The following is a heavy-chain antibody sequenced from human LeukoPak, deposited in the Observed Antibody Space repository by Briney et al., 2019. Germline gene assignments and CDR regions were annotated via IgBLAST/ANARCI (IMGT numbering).Heavy chain of an antibody. CDR3: ARDYGDYVVAFDI. CDR1: GFTFSSYG. J-gene: IGHJ3*02. V-gene: IGHV3-33*01. CDR2: IWYDGSNK. Sequence: PGGSLRLSCSASGFTFSSYGMLWVRQAPGMGLEGVAVIWYDGSNKYYADSVKGRFTISRDNSKNTLYLQMNSLRAEDTAVYYCARDYGDYVVAFDIWGQGTMVTVSP. D-gene: IGHD4-17*01.